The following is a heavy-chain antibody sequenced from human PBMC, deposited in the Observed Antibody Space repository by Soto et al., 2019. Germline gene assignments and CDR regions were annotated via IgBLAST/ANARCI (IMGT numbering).Heavy chain of an antibody. CDR2: ISAYNGNT. D-gene: IGHD2-15*01. Sequence: QVQLVQSGAEVKKSGASVKVSCKASGYTFTSYGISWVRQAPGQGLEWMGWISAYNGNTNYAQKLQGRVTMTTDASTSTAYMELRSLRSDDTAVYYCARDGSVWGYCRGGSCFDYWGQGTLVTVSS. J-gene: IGHJ4*02. V-gene: IGHV1-18*01. CDR1: GYTFTSYG. CDR3: ARDGSVWGYCRGGSCFDY.